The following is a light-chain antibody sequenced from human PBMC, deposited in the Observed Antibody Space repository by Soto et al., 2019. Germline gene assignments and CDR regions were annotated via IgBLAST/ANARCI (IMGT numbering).Light chain of an antibody. V-gene: IGKV3-11*01. Sequence: ELVLTQSPATLSLSPGERATLSCRASQSVSSYLAWYQQKPGQAHRLLIYDASNRATGIPARFSGSGSGTDFTLTISSLEPEDVAVYYCQQRSNWPLLTFGGGTKVEIK. J-gene: IGKJ4*01. CDR2: DAS. CDR3: QQRSNWPLLT. CDR1: QSVSSY.